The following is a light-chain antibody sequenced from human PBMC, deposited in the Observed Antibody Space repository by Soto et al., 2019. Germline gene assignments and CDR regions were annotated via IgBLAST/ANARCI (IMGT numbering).Light chain of an antibody. CDR1: QTISSW. J-gene: IGKJ1*01. CDR3: QHYNSYSEA. V-gene: IGKV1-5*03. Sequence: DIQITQSPSTLYGSVGDGVTITCRASQTISSWLAWYQQEPGKAPKLLIYKASTLKSGVPSRFSGSGSGTEFTLTISSLQPDDFATYYCQHYNSYSEAFGQGTKVDIK. CDR2: KAS.